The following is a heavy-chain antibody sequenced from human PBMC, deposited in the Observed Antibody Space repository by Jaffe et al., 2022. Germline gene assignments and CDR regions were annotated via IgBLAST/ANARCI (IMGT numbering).Heavy chain of an antibody. CDR3: AKRGSSYYYIDV. CDR2: IGYDGSNK. Sequence: QAQLVESGGGVVQPGGSLRLSCAASGFTFNSYGIHWVRQAPGKGLEWVAFIGYDGSNKYYADSVKGRFTISRDNSKNTLYLQMNSLRGDDTAVYYCAKRGSSYYYIDVWGKGTAVTVSS. D-gene: IGHD3-10*01. CDR1: GFTFNSYG. V-gene: IGHV3-30*02. J-gene: IGHJ6*03.